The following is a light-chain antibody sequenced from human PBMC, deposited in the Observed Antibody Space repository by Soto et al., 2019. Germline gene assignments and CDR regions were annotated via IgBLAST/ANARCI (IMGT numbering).Light chain of an antibody. Sequence: EIVLTQSPGTLSLSPGERATLSCRASQSVSSSYLAWYQQKPGQAPRLLIYGASSRATGIPDRFSGSGSGTEFTLTISRLEPEDFAVYYCQQYGSSPQTFGQGTKVEL. CDR3: QQYGSSPQT. J-gene: IGKJ1*01. CDR1: QSVSSSY. V-gene: IGKV3-20*01. CDR2: GAS.